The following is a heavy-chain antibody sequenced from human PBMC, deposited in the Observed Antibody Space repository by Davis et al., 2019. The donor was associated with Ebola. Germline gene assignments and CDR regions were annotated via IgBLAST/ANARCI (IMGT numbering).Heavy chain of an antibody. V-gene: IGHV2-5*02. D-gene: IGHD3-16*01. Sequence: SGPTLVKPTQTLTLTCTFSGFSLSTSGVGVGWIRQPPGKALEWLALIYWDDDKRYSPSLKSRLTITKDTSKNQVILTMTNMDPVDTATYYCARIGPSYDYVWGGAFDIWGQGTMVTVSS. CDR3: ARIGPSYDYVWGGAFDI. CDR1: GFSLSTSGVG. J-gene: IGHJ3*02. CDR2: IYWDDDK.